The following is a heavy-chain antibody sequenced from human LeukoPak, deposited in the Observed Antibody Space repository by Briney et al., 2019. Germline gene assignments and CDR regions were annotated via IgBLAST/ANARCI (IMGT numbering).Heavy chain of an antibody. Sequence: ASVRVSCTTSGYTFTGYYLHWVRQAPGQGLEWMGWIRPNSGGTKNAQKFQGRVTMTRDTSISTAYMELNRLTSDDTAVYYCATYSNSTLQYYSGLDVWGQGTTVTVSS. CDR3: ATYSNSTLQYYSGLDV. CDR1: GYTFTGYY. V-gene: IGHV1-2*02. CDR2: IRPNSGGT. J-gene: IGHJ6*02. D-gene: IGHD6-6*01.